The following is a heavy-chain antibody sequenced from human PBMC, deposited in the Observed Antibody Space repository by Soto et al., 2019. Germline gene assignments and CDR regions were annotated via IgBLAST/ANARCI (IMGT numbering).Heavy chain of an antibody. D-gene: IGHD6-13*01. J-gene: IGHJ4*02. CDR1: GFTFSDYY. CDR3: ARAMYSSKTDFDY. V-gene: IGHV3-11*01. Sequence: GGSLRLSCVGSGFTFSDYYMSWFRQAPGKGLEWVSYISSGSSTISYSDSVKGRFTISRDSAKNSLYLQMNSLRAEDTAVYYFARAMYSSKTDFDYWGQGTLVTVSS. CDR2: ISSGSSTI.